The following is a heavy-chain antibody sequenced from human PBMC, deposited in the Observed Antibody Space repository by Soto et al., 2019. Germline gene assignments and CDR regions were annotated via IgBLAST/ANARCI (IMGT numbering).Heavy chain of an antibody. CDR2: ISGSGGST. D-gene: IGHD2-2*01. Sequence: EVQLLESGGGLVQPGGSLRLSCAASGFTFSSYAMSWVRQATGKGLEWVSAISGSGGSTYYADSVKGRFTISRDNSKNTLNLQMNSLRAEDTAVYYCAAGYCISTSCLEAFDIWGQGTMVTVSS. CDR1: GFTFSSYA. CDR3: AAGYCISTSCLEAFDI. J-gene: IGHJ3*02. V-gene: IGHV3-23*01.